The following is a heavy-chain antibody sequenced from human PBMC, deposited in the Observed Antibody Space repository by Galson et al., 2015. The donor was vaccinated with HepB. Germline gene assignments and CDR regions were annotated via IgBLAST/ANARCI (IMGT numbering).Heavy chain of an antibody. D-gene: IGHD5-18*01. CDR3: AREYSYAIDY. V-gene: IGHV3-33*01. CDR2: IWFDGRNK. Sequence: SLRLSCAASGFSFSSYGMHWVRQAPGKGLEWVAVIWFDGRNKNYGDSVKGRFSISRDNSKNTLYLQMNSLKNEDTAVYYCAREYSYAIDYWGQGTLVTVSS. CDR1: GFSFSSYG. J-gene: IGHJ4*02.